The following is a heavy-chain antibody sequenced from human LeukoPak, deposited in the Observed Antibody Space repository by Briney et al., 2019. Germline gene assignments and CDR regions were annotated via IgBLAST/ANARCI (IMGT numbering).Heavy chain of an antibody. CDR3: ARAGVGAIYYFDY. CDR1: GFTFSNYG. V-gene: IGHV3-33*01. D-gene: IGHD1-26*01. CDR2: IWYDGSNK. J-gene: IGHJ4*02. Sequence: PGRSLRLSCAASGFTFSNYGKHSVRQAPGKGLEWVALIWYDGSNKYYADSVRGRFTIARDNSKNTLYLQMKSLRVEDTAVYYCARAGVGAIYYFDYWGQGTLVTVSS.